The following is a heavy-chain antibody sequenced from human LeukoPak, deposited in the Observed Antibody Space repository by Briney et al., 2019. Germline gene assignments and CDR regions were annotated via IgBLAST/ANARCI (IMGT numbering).Heavy chain of an antibody. CDR1: GFTFSSYS. CDR3: ARALIVGNTPFDY. J-gene: IGHJ4*02. Sequence: KPGGSLRLSCAASGFTFSSYSMNWVRQAPGKGLEWVSSISSSSSYIYYADSVKGRFTISRDNAKNSLYLQMNSLRAEDTAVYYCARALIVGNTPFDYWGQGTLVTVSS. D-gene: IGHD4-23*01. CDR2: ISSSSSYI. V-gene: IGHV3-21*01.